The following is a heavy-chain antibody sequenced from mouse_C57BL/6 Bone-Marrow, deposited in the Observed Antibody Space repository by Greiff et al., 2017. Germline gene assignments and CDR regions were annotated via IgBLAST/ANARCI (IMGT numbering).Heavy chain of an antibody. D-gene: IGHD2-3*01. V-gene: IGHV14-4*01. CDR2: IDPENGDT. J-gene: IGHJ3*01. CDR3: ARGYYLFAY. Sequence: VQLQQSGAELVRPGASVKLSCTASGFNIKDDYMHWVKQRPEQGLEWIGWIDPENGDTEYASKFKGKATITADTSSNTAYLQLSSLTSEDTAVYYWARGYYLFAYWGQGTLVTVSA. CDR1: GFNIKDDY.